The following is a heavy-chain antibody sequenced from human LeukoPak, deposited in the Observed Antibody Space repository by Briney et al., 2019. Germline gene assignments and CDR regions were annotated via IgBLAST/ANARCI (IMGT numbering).Heavy chain of an antibody. CDR2: IYSGGST. V-gene: IGHV3-66*01. CDR1: VITFSSYG. CDR3: AREISGWSTYYFDY. Sequence: SGRSLRLSCAASVITFSSYGMSWVRQAPGKGLEWVSVIYSGGSTYYADSVKGRFTISRDNSKNTLYLQMNSLRAEDTAVYYCAREISGWSTYYFDYWGQGTLVTVSS. D-gene: IGHD6-19*01. J-gene: IGHJ4*02.